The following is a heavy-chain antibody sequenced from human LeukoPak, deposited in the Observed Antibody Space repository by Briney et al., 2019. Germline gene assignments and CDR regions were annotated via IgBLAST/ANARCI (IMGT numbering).Heavy chain of an antibody. J-gene: IGHJ4*02. CDR1: GYSFTSHW. CDR2: IFPGDSDT. D-gene: IGHD6-19*01. V-gene: IGHV5-51*01. Sequence: RGGSLTISCKASGYSFTSHWIGWVRQMSGKGLEWMGVIFPGDSDTSYSPSFQGQVTISVDKSITTAYLQWSSLKASDTAMYFCARGSGYSSAREVDYWGQGTLVTVSS. CDR3: ARGSGYSSAREVDY.